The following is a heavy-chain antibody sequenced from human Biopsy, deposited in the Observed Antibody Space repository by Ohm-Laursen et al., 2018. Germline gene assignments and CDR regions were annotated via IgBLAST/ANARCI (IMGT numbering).Heavy chain of an antibody. V-gene: IGHV4-34*01. CDR3: ARGRLRAVARFDY. Sequence: PPRTLSLTWSVYGGSFSGYYWSWIRPPPGKGLEWIGEINHSGSTNYNPSLKSRVTISVDTSKNQFSLKLSSVTAADTAVYYCARGRLRAVARFDYWGQGTLVTVSS. J-gene: IGHJ4*02. D-gene: IGHD6-19*01. CDR1: GGSFSGYY. CDR2: INHSGST.